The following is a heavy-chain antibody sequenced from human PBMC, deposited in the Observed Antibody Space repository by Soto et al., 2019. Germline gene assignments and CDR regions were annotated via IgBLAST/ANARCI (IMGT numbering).Heavy chain of an antibody. CDR3: ARDHHRYSGYDYVDY. CDR2: ISGSGDRT. CDR1: GFSFSTYA. D-gene: IGHD5-12*01. Sequence: SLRLSCAASGFSFSTYAMGWVRQARGKGLEWVSGISGSGDRTHYADSVEGRFTISRDNSKDTVFLQMNSLRAEDTAVYYCARDHHRYSGYDYVDYWGQGTLVTVSS. V-gene: IGHV3-23*01. J-gene: IGHJ4*02.